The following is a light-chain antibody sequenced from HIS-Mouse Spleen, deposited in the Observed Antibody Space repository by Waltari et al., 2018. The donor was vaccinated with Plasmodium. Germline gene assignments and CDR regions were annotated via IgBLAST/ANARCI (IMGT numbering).Light chain of an antibody. CDR1: QSVLYSSNNKNY. Sequence: DIVMTQSPDSLAVSLGERATINCQSSQSVLYSSNNKNYLAWYHQKPGKPPKLLIYWASTRESGVPDRFIGSGSGTDFTLTISSLQAEDVAVYYCQQYYSTPYTFGQGTKLEIK. J-gene: IGKJ2*01. V-gene: IGKV4-1*01. CDR3: QQYYSTPYT. CDR2: WAS.